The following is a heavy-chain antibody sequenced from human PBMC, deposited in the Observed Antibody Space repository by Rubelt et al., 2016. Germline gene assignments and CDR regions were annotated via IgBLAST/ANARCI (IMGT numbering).Heavy chain of an antibody. CDR2: LDTDGSST. J-gene: IGHJ4*02. D-gene: IGHD2-15*01. CDR1: GFTFSDYS. CDR3: ARSWGSRFSDY. Sequence: VQLVESGGGLVKPGGSLRLSCAASGFTFSDYSMNWVRQAPGKGLVWVSRLDTDGSSTKYADSPKGRFTIPRDIAKNTVYLQMNSLRVEETAMYYCARSWGSRFSDYWGQGTLVTVAS. V-gene: IGHV3-74*02.